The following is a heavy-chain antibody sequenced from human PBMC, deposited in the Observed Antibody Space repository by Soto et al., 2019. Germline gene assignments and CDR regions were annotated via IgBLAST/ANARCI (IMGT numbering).Heavy chain of an antibody. Sequence: ASVKVSCKASGYTFTNYGINWVRQAPGQRLEWMGWINAGNGNTKYSQKFQGRVTISRDTSAGTAYMEVSSLRSEDTAVYYCARARDGYISSYWGQGTLVTVSS. CDR1: GYTFTNYG. CDR2: INAGNGNT. V-gene: IGHV1-3*01. J-gene: IGHJ4*02. CDR3: ARARDGYISSY. D-gene: IGHD5-12*01.